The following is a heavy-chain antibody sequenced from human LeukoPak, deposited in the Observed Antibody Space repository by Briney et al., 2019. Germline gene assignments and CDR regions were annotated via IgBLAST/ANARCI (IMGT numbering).Heavy chain of an antibody. J-gene: IGHJ4*02. CDR1: GFTFSSYA. D-gene: IGHD6-19*01. Sequence: TGGSLRLSCAASGFTFSSYAMSWVRQAPGKGLEWVSAISGSGGSTYYADSVKGRFTISRDNSKNTLYLQMNSLRAEDTAVYYCAKDVAVSGTAYFDYWGQGTLVTVSS. CDR3: AKDVAVSGTAYFDY. CDR2: ISGSGGST. V-gene: IGHV3-23*01.